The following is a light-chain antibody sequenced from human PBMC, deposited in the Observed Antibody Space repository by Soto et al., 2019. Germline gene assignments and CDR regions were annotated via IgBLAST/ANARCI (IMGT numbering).Light chain of an antibody. Sequence: DIQMTQAPSSLSASVGDIFTMAGRASQGIRDDLGCYQQKPGKAPTRLIYAVSSLQNGVPSRFSGTGSGTEFTLTISSLQPEDFATYYCLQHNTYPLSFGGGTKVDIK. J-gene: IGKJ4*01. V-gene: IGKV1-17*01. CDR1: QGIRDD. CDR3: LQHNTYPLS. CDR2: AVS.